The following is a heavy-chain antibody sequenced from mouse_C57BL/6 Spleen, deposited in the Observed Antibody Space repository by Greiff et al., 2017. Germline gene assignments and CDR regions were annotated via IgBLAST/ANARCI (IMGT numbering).Heavy chain of an antibody. CDR3: ARSKLTGTGFAY. D-gene: IGHD4-1*01. V-gene: IGHV1-54*01. Sequence: VQLQQSGAELVRPGTSVKVSCKASGYAFTNYLIEWVKQRPGQGLEWIGVINPGSGGTNYNEKFKGKATLTADKSSSTAYMQLSSLTSEDSAVYFCARSKLTGTGFAYWGQGTLVTVSA. J-gene: IGHJ3*01. CDR1: GYAFTNYL. CDR2: INPGSGGT.